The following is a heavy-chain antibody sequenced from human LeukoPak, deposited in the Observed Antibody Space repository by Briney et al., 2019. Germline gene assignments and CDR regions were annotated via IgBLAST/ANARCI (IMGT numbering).Heavy chain of an antibody. V-gene: IGHV3-48*01. CDR1: GLTFSSHS. CDR2: ISSSSSTI. J-gene: IGHJ5*02. CDR3: VRQLVS. D-gene: IGHD6-6*01. Sequence: GGSLRLSCAVSGLTFSSHSMNWVRQAPGKGLEWLSHISSSSSTIYYADSVKGRFTISRDNAKNSLYLQMNSLRTEDTAVYYCVRQLVSWGQGTLVTVSS.